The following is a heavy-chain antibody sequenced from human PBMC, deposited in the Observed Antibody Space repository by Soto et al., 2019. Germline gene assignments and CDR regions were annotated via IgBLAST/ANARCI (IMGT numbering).Heavy chain of an antibody. D-gene: IGHD5-18*01. Sequence: SVKVSCKASGGTFSSYAISWVRQAPGQGLEWMGGIIPIFGTANYAQKFQGRVTITADKSTSTAYMELSSLRSEDTAVYYCARDNTSGYSYGPQSYYYYYGMDVRGQGTTVTVSS. CDR2: IIPIFGTA. J-gene: IGHJ6*02. V-gene: IGHV1-69*06. CDR3: ARDNTSGYSYGPQSYYYYYGMDV. CDR1: GGTFSSYA.